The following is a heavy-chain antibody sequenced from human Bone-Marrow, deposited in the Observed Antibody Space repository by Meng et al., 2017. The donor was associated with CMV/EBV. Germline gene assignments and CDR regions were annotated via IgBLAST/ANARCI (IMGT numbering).Heavy chain of an antibody. CDR2: IYYSGST. J-gene: IGHJ5*02. V-gene: IGHV4-31*02. D-gene: IGHD3-22*01. CDR3: ARDHYYDTNNYRRGWFDP. Sequence: SWIRQHPGKGLEWIGYIYYSGSTYYNPSLKSRVTMSVHMSKNQFSLKLSSVTAADTAVYYCARDHYYDTNNYRRGWFDPWGQGTLVTVSS.